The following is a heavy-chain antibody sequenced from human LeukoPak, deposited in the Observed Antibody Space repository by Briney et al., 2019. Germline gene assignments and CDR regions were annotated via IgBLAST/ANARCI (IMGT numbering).Heavy chain of an antibody. CDR1: GFTFSSYS. V-gene: IGHV3-21*01. Sequence: GGSLRLSCAASGFTFSSYSMNWVRQAPGKGLEWVSFISSSGSYIYYADSVKGRFTISRDNAKNSLYLQMNSLRAEDSAVYYCARDPTRDFQGVIIAPSNWFDPWGQGTLVTVSS. J-gene: IGHJ5*02. CDR3: ARDPTRDFQGVIIAPSNWFDP. D-gene: IGHD3-10*01. CDR2: ISSSGSYI.